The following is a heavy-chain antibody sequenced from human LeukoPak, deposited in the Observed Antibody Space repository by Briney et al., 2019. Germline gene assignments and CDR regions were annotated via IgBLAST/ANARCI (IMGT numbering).Heavy chain of an antibody. J-gene: IGHJ4*02. CDR1: RYTFSSYG. D-gene: IGHD3-10*01. V-gene: IGHV1-18*01. Sequence: ASVKVSCKAFRYTFSSYGISWVRQAPGQGLEWMGWISVYTGNTNYAQKVQGRVTMTTDKSTSTAYMELRSLTSDDTAVYYCARERGMVREVPSRPDYWGQGTLVTVPS. CDR2: ISVYTGNT. CDR3: ARERGMVREVPSRPDY.